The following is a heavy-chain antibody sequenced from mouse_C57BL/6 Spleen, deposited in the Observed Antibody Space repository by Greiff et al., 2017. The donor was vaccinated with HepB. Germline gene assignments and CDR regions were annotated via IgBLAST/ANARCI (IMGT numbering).Heavy chain of an antibody. CDR3: ARSDYAMDY. CDR2: IYPGDGDT. CDR1: GYAFSSSW. V-gene: IGHV1-82*01. Sequence: VKLMESGPELVKPGASVKISCKASGYAFSSSWMNWVKQSPGKGLEWIGRIYPGDGDTNYNGKFKGKATLTADKSSSTAYMQLSSLTSEDSAVYFCARSDYAMDYWGQGTSVTVSS. J-gene: IGHJ4*01.